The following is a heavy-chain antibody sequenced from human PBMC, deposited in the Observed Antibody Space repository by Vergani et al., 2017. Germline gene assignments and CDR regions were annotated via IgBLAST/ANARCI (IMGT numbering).Heavy chain of an antibody. D-gene: IGHD2-21*02. V-gene: IGHV3-15*01. CDR3: TTDRVAYCGGDCSPPLSFDI. CDR2: IKSKTDGGTT. CDR1: GFTFSNAW. J-gene: IGHJ3*02. Sequence: EVQLLESGGGLVQPGGSLRLSCAASGFTFSNAWMSWVRQAPGKGLEWVGRIKSKTDGGTTDYAAPVKGRFTISRDDSKNTLYLQMNSLKTEDTAVYYCTTDRVAYCGGDCSPPLSFDIWGQGTMVTVSS.